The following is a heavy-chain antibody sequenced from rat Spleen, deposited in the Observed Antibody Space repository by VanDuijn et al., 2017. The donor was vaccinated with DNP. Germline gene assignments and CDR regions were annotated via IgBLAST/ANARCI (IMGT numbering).Heavy chain of an antibody. V-gene: IGHV5-31*01. CDR3: ASLNNYNWFAY. CDR1: GFTFNNYW. J-gene: IGHJ3*01. D-gene: IGHD1-10*01. CDR2: ITSSGGKT. Sequence: EVQLVESGGDLVQPGRSLKLSCVASGFTFNNYWMTWIRQVPGKGLEWVASITSSGGKTFSPDSVKGRFTISRDIAKSTLYLQMNSLRAEDMATYYCASLNNYNWFAYWGQGTLVTVSS.